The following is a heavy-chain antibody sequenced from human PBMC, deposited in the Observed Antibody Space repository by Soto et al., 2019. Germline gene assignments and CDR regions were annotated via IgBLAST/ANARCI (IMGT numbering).Heavy chain of an antibody. V-gene: IGHV1-3*01. J-gene: IGHJ4*02. CDR1: GYTFTSYA. D-gene: IGHD3-16*01. Sequence: GASVKVSCKASGYTFTSYAMHWVRQAPGQRLEWMGWINAGNGNTKYSQKFQGRVTITRDTSASTAYMELSSLRSEDTAVYYCARAFMITFGAVPAFWGQGTLVTVSS. CDR3: ARAFMITFGAVPAF. CDR2: INAGNGNT.